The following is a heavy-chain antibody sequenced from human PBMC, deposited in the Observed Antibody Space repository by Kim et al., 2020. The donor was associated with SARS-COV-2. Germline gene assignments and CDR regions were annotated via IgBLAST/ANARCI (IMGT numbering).Heavy chain of an antibody. Sequence: SETLSLTCSVSGGSFSSGGYYWSWIRQDPGKGLEWIGYMYYTGSIYYNPSLKGRVTISIDTSKNQFSLNLTSVTAADTAVYYCARDYIYNDYYYGMDGWGPRTTVTVSS. D-gene: IGHD3-9*01. J-gene: IGHJ6*02. CDR2: MYYTGSI. CDR3: ARDYIYNDYYYGMDG. CDR1: GGSFSSGGYY. V-gene: IGHV4-31*03.